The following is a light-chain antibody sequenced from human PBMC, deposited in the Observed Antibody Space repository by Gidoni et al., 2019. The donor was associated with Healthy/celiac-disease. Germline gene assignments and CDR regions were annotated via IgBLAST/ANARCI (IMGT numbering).Light chain of an antibody. J-gene: IGKJ4*01. CDR3: QQYYSTPC. CDR1: QSVLYSSNNKNY. CDR2: WAS. Sequence: DIVMTQSPDSLAVSLGERATINCKSSQSVLYSSNNKNYLAWYQQKPGQPPKLLIYWASTRESGVPDRFSGSGSGTDFTLTISSLQAEDVAVYYCQQYYSTPCFXGXTKVEIK. V-gene: IGKV4-1*01.